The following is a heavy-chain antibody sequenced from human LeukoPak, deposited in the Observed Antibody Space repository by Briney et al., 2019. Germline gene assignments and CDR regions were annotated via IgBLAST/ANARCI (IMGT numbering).Heavy chain of an antibody. CDR3: ARDRYSSSSLDY. D-gene: IGHD6-13*01. CDR2: IYYRGST. Sequence: SETLSLTCAVYGGSFSGYYWSWIRQPPGKELEWIGYIYYRGSTNYNPSLKSRVTISVDTSKNQFSLKLSSVTAADTAVYYCARDRYSSSSLDYWGQGTLVTVSS. J-gene: IGHJ4*02. CDR1: GGSFSGYY. V-gene: IGHV4-59*01.